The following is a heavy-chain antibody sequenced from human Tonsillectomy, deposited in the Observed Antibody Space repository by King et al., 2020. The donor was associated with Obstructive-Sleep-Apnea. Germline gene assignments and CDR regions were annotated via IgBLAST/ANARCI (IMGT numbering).Heavy chain of an antibody. J-gene: IGHJ4*02. CDR3: ARLGDAYYGSGSYVEY. V-gene: IGHV3-20*04. CDR1: GFTFDDYG. D-gene: IGHD3-10*01. CDR2: ANWNGGNN. Sequence: VQLVESGGGVVRPGGSLRLSCAASGFTFDDYGMSWVRQAPGKGLEWVSSANWNGGNNADADSVRGRFTISRDNAKNSLYLQVNSLRVEDTALYYCARLGDAYYGSGSYVEYWGQGTLVTVSS.